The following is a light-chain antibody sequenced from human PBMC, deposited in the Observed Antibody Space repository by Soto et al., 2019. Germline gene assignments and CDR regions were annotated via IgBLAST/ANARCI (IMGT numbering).Light chain of an antibody. V-gene: IGKV3-20*01. CDR1: QSVSKY. J-gene: IGKJ1*01. CDR2: AAS. CDR3: QLYSRSPTT. Sequence: EIVLTQSPGTLSLSPGERATLFCRASQSVSKYLGWYQQKPGQAPRLLIYAASNRATGIPDRFSGSGSGTDFTLTIRRLEPEDFAVYYCQLYSRSPTTFGQGTKVEVK.